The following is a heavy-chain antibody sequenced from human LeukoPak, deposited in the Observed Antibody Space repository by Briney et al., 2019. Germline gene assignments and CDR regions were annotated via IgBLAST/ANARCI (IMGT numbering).Heavy chain of an antibody. CDR2: INPNSGGT. D-gene: IGHD6-19*01. CDR1: GYTFTGYY. CDR3: ARDIVGGTVAGTFD. Sequence: ASVKVSCKASGYTFTGYYMHWVRQAPGQGLEWMGWINPNSGGTNCAQKFQGRVTMTRDTSISTAYMELSRLRSDDTAVYYCARDIVGGTVAGTFDWGQGTLVTVSS. J-gene: IGHJ4*02. V-gene: IGHV1-2*02.